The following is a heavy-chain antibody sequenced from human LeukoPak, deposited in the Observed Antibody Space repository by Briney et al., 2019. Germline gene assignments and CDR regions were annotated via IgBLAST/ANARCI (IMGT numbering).Heavy chain of an antibody. V-gene: IGHV3-23*01. CDR2: ISGSGGST. J-gene: IGHJ4*02. CDR3: AKDLRYSSSSGFDY. Sequence: GGSLRLSCAASGFTFSSYAMSWVRQTPGKGLEWVSAISGSGGSTYYADSVKVRFTISRDNSKNTLYLQMNSLRAEDTAVYYCAKDLRYSSSSGFDYWGQGTLVTVSS. CDR1: GFTFSSYA. D-gene: IGHD6-6*01.